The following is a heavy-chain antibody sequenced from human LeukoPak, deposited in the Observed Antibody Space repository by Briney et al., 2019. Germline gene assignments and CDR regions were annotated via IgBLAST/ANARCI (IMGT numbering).Heavy chain of an antibody. D-gene: IGHD3-10*01. CDR1: GYSFTSYG. Sequence: GESLKISCKGSGYSFTSYGIGWVRQMPGKGLEWMGIIYPGDSDTRYSPSFQGQVTISADKSISTAYLQWSGLKASDTATYYCARCLYYGSGSPYNWFDPWGQGTLVTVSS. V-gene: IGHV5-51*01. CDR3: ARCLYYGSGSPYNWFDP. J-gene: IGHJ5*02. CDR2: IYPGDSDT.